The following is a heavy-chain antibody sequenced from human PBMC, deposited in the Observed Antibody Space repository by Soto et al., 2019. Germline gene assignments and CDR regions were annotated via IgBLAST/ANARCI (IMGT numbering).Heavy chain of an antibody. V-gene: IGHV4-34*01. J-gene: IGHJ5*02. CDR3: AREVTTRWFDP. D-gene: IGHD4-4*01. CDR1: GGSFSGYY. CDR2: INHSGST. Sequence: PSETLSLTCAVYGGSFSGYYWSWIRQPPGKGLERIGEINHSGSTNYNPSLKSRVTISVDTSKNQFSLKLSSVTAADTAVYYCAREVTTRWFDPWGQGTLVTVSS.